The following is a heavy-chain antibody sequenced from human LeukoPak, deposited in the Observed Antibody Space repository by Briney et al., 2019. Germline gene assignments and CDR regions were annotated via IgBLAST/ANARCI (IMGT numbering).Heavy chain of an antibody. V-gene: IGHV1-18*01. CDR2: ISAYNGNT. CDR3: ARDGVLAYCGGDCLNWFDP. J-gene: IGHJ5*02. D-gene: IGHD2-21*01. CDR1: GYTFTSYG. Sequence: ASVTVSCKASGYTFTSYGISWVRQAPGQGLEWMGWISAYNGNTNYAQKLQGRVTMTTDTSTSTAYMELRSLRSDDTAVYYCARDGVLAYCGGDCLNWFDPWGQGTLVTVSS.